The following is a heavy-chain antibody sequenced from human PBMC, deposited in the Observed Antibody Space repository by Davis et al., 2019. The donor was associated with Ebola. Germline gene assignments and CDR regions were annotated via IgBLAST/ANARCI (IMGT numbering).Heavy chain of an antibody. CDR1: GGTFSSYA. J-gene: IGHJ5*02. CDR2: IIPIFGTA. D-gene: IGHD2-2*01. V-gene: IGHV1-69*13. CDR3: ARSYCSSTSCYQEGWFDP. Sequence: SVKVSCKASGGTFSSYAISWVRQAPGQGLEWMGGIIPIFGTANYAQKFQGRVTITADESTSTAYMELSSLRSEDTAVYYCARSYCSSTSCYQEGWFDPWGQGTLVTVSS.